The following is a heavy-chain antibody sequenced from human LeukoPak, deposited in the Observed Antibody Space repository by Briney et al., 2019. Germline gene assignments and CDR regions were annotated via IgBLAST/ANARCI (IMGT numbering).Heavy chain of an antibody. V-gene: IGHV3-66*01. D-gene: IGHD3-9*01. J-gene: IGHJ4*02. CDR2: IYSGGST. Sequence: PGGSLRLSCVASGFTVSSNFMSWVRQAPGKGLEWVSVIYSGGSTYYADSVKGRFTISRDNSKNTLYLQMNSLRVEDTAVYYCALGLVTDYWGQGTLVTVSS. CDR1: GFTVSSNF. CDR3: ALGLVTDY.